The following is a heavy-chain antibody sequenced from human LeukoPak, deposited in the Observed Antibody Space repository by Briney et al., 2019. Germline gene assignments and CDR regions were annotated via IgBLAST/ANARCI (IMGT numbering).Heavy chain of an antibody. Sequence: ASVKVSCKASGYTFTDYQLHWVRQAPGQGLEWVGRINPNGGGTNSAQKFQGRTTMTRDTSISTAYMELSRLRSDDTAVYYCARDLKDIVADYWGQGTLVTVSS. V-gene: IGHV1-2*06. CDR2: INPNGGGT. J-gene: IGHJ4*02. D-gene: IGHD5-12*01. CDR3: ARDLKDIVADY. CDR1: GYTFTDYQ.